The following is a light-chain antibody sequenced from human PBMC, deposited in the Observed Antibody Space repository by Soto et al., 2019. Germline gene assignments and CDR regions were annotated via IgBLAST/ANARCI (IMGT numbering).Light chain of an antibody. J-gene: IGKJ1*01. Sequence: EFVLAQSPATLSVSPGERATLSCRASQSVSSNLAWYQQKPGQAPRLLIYGASTRSTGIPARFSGSGSGTEFTLTISSLQSEDFAVYDCQQYNNWPPWTFGQGTKVDIK. CDR1: QSVSSN. CDR2: GAS. CDR3: QQYNNWPPWT. V-gene: IGKV3-15*01.